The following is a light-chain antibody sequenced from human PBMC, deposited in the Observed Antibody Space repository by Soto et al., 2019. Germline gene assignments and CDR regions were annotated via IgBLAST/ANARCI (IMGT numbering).Light chain of an antibody. J-gene: IGLJ1*01. CDR3: SSYTVTSTLYV. V-gene: IGLV2-14*01. CDR1: SGDIGGYNY. CDR2: EVV. Sequence: QSALAPPASVSGSPGQSITISCTGTSGDIGGYNYVSWYQQYPGKAPKLMIYEVVSRPSGVSNRFSGSKSGNTASLTISGLQAEDEADYYCSSYTVTSTLYVFGSGTKLTVL.